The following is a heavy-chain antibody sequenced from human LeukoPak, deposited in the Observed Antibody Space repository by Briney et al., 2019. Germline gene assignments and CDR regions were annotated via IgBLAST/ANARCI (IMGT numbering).Heavy chain of an antibody. CDR3: AKSAYYYDSSDYSDY. CDR2: IGTAGDT. J-gene: IGHJ4*02. CDR1: GFTFSSYD. Sequence: GGSLRLSCAASGFTFSSYDMHWVRQATGKGLEWVSAIGTAGDTYYPGSVKGRFTISRENAKNSLYLQMNSLRAGDTAVYYCAKSAYYYDSSDYSDYWGQGALVTVSS. D-gene: IGHD3-22*01. V-gene: IGHV3-13*01.